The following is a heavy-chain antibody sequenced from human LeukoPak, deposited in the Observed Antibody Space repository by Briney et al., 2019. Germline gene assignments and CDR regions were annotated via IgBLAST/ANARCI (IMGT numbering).Heavy chain of an antibody. CDR3: ARSIVVVPAAHTYYDFWSGYPAYYYMDV. CDR1: GGSISSFH. Sequence: SQTLSLTCTVSGGSISSFHWSWIRQPPGKGLEWIGYVYYTGSTNYNPSLKSRVTISVDTSKNQFSLKLSSVTAADTAVYYCARSIVVVPAAHTYYDFWSGYPAYYYMDVWGKGTTVTVSS. D-gene: IGHD3-3*01. J-gene: IGHJ6*03. CDR2: VYYTGST. V-gene: IGHV4-59*08.